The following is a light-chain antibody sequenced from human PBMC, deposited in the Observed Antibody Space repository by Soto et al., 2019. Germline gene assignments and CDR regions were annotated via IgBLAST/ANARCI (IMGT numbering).Light chain of an antibody. Sequence: QPVLTQPPSVSGAPGQRVTISCTGSSSNIGAGYDVHWYQQLPGTAPKLLIYGNSNRPSGVPDRFSGSKSGTSASLAITGLQAEDEADYYCQSYDSSLSPPYVFGTGTKVTVL. CDR1: SSNIGAGYD. V-gene: IGLV1-40*01. CDR3: QSYDSSLSPPYV. J-gene: IGLJ1*01. CDR2: GNS.